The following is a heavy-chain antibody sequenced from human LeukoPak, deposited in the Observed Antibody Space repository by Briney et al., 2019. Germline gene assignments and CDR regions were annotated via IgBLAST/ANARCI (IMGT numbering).Heavy chain of an antibody. J-gene: IGHJ5*02. Sequence: ASVTVSCKASGYSFSNFHINWVRQARGRGLEWIGWMSPKTGDRGYALKFQGRVTMTSDTSEGTVYMEVHSLTSDDSAVYYCARTPPKGDIDTWGQGTMVTVSS. CDR1: GYSFSNFH. CDR3: ARTPPKGDIDT. CDR2: MSPKTGDR. D-gene: IGHD2-21*02. V-gene: IGHV1-8*01.